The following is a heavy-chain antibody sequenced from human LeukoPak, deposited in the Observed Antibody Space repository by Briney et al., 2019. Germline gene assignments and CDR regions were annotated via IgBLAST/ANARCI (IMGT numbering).Heavy chain of an antibody. CDR2: IYSSGTT. V-gene: IGHV4-4*07. Sequence: SETLSLTCTVSGGSINNYYWSWIRQSAGKGLEWIGRIYSSGTTNYNPSLKSRVTMSVDTSKNQFSLKLSSVTAADTAVYYCARGGYHFDSSGFYSLDYWGQGTLVTVSS. D-gene: IGHD3-22*01. CDR3: ARGGYHFDSSGFYSLDY. J-gene: IGHJ4*02. CDR1: GGSINNYY.